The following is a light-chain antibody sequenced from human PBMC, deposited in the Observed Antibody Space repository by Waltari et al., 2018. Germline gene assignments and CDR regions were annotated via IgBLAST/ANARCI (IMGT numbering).Light chain of an antibody. Sequence: QLLLTQSPSASASLGASVKLTCTLSSGHSSYAIAWHQQQPDKGPRYLMKVNSDGSHIKGDGIPDRFSGSSAGAARYLTISSLQSEDEADYYCQTGGFGIWVFGGGTKLTVL. CDR2: VNSDGSH. CDR3: QTGGFGIWV. J-gene: IGLJ3*02. V-gene: IGLV4-69*01. CDR1: SGHSSYA.